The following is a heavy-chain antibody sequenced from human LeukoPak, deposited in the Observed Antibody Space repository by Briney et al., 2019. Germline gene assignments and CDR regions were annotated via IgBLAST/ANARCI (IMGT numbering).Heavy chain of an antibody. J-gene: IGHJ5*02. V-gene: IGHV4-31*03. CDR1: GGSISSGGYY. Sequence: SETLSLTCTVSGGSISSGGYYWSWIRQHPGKGLEWIGYIHYSGSTYYNPSLKSRVTISVDTSKNQFSLKLSSVTAADTAVYFCARDPYYYDRSGGFDPWGQGTLVTVSS. CDR2: IHYSGST. CDR3: ARDPYYYDRSGGFDP. D-gene: IGHD3-22*01.